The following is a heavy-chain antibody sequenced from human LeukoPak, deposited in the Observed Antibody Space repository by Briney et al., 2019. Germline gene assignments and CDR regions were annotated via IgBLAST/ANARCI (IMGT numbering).Heavy chain of an antibody. D-gene: IGHD4-17*01. CDR2: IYYSGST. CDR1: GGSISRYY. V-gene: IGHV4-59*08. Sequence: SETLSLTCTVSGGSISRYYWSWIRQPPGKGLEWIGYIYYSGSTNYNPSLKSRVTISVDTSKNQFSLKLSSVTAADTAVYYCARHGDYGNWFDPWGQGTLVTVSS. CDR3: ARHGDYGNWFDP. J-gene: IGHJ5*02.